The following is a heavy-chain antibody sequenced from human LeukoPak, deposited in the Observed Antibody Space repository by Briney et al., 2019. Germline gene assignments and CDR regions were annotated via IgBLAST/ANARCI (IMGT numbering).Heavy chain of an antibody. V-gene: IGHV3-30*18. J-gene: IGHJ4*02. CDR2: ISYDGSNK. D-gene: IGHD3-10*01. CDR3: AKDRGPGVRYYFDY. Sequence: GGSLRLSCAASGFTFSSYGMHWVRQAPGKGLEWVAVISYDGSNKYYADSVKGRFTISRDNSKNTLYLQMNGLRAEDTAVYYCAKDRGPGVRYYFDYWGQGTLVTVSS. CDR1: GFTFSSYG.